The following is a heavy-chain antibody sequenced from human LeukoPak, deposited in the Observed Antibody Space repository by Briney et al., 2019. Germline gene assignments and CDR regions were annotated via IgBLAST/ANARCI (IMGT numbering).Heavy chain of an antibody. CDR2: ISDGGST. J-gene: IGHJ3*02. V-gene: IGHV4-39*01. CDR3: VRHCCSSPSKRTFDI. CDR1: GDSIRSSDYY. D-gene: IGHD2-15*01. Sequence: SETLSLTCTVSGDSIRSSDYYWGCIRQFPGKGLEWIGTISDGGSTYYNPSLKSRIIISVDTSKNQFSLQLSSVTAADTAVYYCVRHCCSSPSKRTFDIWGQGTLVAVSS.